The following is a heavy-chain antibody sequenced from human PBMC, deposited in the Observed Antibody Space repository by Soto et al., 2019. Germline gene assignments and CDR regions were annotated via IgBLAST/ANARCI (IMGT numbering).Heavy chain of an antibody. CDR3: ARDNYISSALDY. J-gene: IGHJ4*02. CDR1: GASITTYY. CDR2: ISYSGST. V-gene: IGHV4-59*01. D-gene: IGHD6-19*01. Sequence: LSLTCTVSGASITTYYWSWIRQPPGKGLEWIGYISYSGSTDYNPSLKSRVTISFDASKNQISLQVRSATAADAAVYYCARDNYISSALDYWGQGTLVTVSS.